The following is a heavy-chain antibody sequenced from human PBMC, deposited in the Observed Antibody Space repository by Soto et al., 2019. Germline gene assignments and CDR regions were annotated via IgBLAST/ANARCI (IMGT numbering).Heavy chain of an antibody. CDR3: ARMRYCSSTSCYTGYGMDA. V-gene: IGHV5-51*01. CDR2: IYPGDSDT. Sequence: GESLKISCKGSGYSFTSYWVGWVRQMPGKGLEWMGIIYPGDSDTRYSPSFQGQVTVSADKSISTAYLQWSSLKASDTAMYYCARMRYCSSTSCYTGYGMDAWGQGTTVTVSS. J-gene: IGHJ6*02. D-gene: IGHD2-2*02. CDR1: GYSFTSYW.